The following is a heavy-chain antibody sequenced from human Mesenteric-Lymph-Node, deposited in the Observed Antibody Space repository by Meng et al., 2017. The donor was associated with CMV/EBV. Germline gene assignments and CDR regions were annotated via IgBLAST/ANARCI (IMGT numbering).Heavy chain of an antibody. V-gene: IGHV1-69*06. Sequence: SVKVSCKASGDTFSSYGVSWVRQAPGQGLEWMGKIIPIFGTADYAQKFQGRVTITADKSTSTAYMELSSLRSEDTAVYYCARDVLRFLEWSDYYYYGMDVWGQGTTVTVSS. CDR3: ARDVLRFLEWSDYYYYGMDV. D-gene: IGHD3-3*01. CDR1: GDTFSSYG. CDR2: IIPIFGTA. J-gene: IGHJ6*02.